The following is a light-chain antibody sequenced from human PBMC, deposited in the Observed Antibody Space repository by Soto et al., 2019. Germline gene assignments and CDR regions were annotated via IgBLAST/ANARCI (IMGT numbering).Light chain of an antibody. CDR1: QSVSSY. CDR3: QQRSNWWT. Sequence: IVFTQSTATPSLSPGEKATLSCRASQSVSSYLAWYQQKPGQAPRLLIYDASNRATGIPARFSGSGSGTDFTLTISSLEPEDFAVYYCQQRSNWWTFGQGTKVDIK. J-gene: IGKJ1*01. CDR2: DAS. V-gene: IGKV3-11*01.